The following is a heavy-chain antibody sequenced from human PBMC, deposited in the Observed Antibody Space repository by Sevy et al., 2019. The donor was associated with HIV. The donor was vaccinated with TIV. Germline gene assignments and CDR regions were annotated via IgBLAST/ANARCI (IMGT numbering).Heavy chain of an antibody. D-gene: IGHD6-13*01. Sequence: GGSLRLSCAASGFTFSDYAMHWVRQAPGKGLEWVAVISHDGFYQYYADSVKGLLTISRDSSKTTLYLEMHSLRAEDTALYYCARDRRAGYSSNWYRDFDYWGQGTLVTVSS. V-gene: IGHV3-30*04. CDR1: GFTFSDYA. J-gene: IGHJ4*02. CDR3: ARDRRAGYSSNWYRDFDY. CDR2: ISHDGFYQ.